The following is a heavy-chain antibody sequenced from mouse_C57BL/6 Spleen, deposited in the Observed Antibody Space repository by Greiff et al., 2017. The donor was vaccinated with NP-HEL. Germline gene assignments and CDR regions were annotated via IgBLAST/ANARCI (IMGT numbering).Heavy chain of an antibody. Sequence: QVQLKESGPGLVAPSQSLSITCTVSGFSLTSYGVHWVRQPPGKGLEWLVVIWSDGSTTYYSALKSRLSISKDNSKSQVFLKMNSLQTDDTAMYYCARHGYSNYGGGYFDYWGQGTTLTVSS. CDR1: GFSLTSYG. V-gene: IGHV2-6-1*01. CDR3: ARHGYSNYGGGYFDY. J-gene: IGHJ2*01. D-gene: IGHD2-5*01. CDR2: IWSDGST.